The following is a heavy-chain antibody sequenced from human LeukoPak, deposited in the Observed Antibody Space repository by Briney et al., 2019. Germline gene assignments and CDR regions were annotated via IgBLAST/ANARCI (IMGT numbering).Heavy chain of an antibody. CDR3: ARNAYQLPRTGYYYYYMDV. CDR2: ISYDGSNK. CDR1: GFTFSRYA. J-gene: IGHJ6*03. V-gene: IGHV3-30*01. D-gene: IGHD2-2*01. Sequence: GGSLRLSCAASGFTFSRYAMHWVRQAPGKGLEWVAVISYDGSNKYYADSVKGRSTISRDNSKNTLYLQMNSLRAEDTAVYYCARNAYQLPRTGYYYYYMDVWGKGTTVTVSS.